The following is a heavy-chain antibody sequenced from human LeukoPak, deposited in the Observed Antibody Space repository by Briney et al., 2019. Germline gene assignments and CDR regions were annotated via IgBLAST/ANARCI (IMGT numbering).Heavy chain of an antibody. V-gene: IGHV3-30*02. CDR3: ARRERYLLHIDY. J-gene: IGHJ4*02. CDR2: IRYDGNNK. D-gene: IGHD2-15*01. CDR1: GFTFSNYG. Sequence: GGSLRLSCGASGFTFSNYGLLWVRQAPGKGLEWVAFIRYDGNNKLYADSMKGRFTISRDNSKNTLYLQMNSLRAEDTAVYYCARRERYLLHIDYWGQGTLVTVSS.